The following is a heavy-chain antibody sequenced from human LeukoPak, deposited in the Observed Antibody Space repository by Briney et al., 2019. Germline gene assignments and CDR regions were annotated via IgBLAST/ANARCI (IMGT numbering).Heavy chain of an antibody. CDR2: IYYSGST. CDR1: NGSINGYY. V-gene: IGHV4-59*01. D-gene: IGHD2-2*01. J-gene: IGHJ4*02. CDR3: ARVPAAIRVFDF. Sequence: PSETLSLTCTVSNGSINGYYWSWIRQSPGKGLEWIGYIYYSGSTDYNPSLKSRVTILVDTFKNQFSLRLSSVTAADTAVYYCARVPAAIRVFDFWGQGTLVTVSS.